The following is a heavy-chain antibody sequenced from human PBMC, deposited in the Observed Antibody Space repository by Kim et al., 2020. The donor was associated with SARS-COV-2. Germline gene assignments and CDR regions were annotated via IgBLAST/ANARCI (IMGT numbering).Heavy chain of an antibody. CDR3: ASPLLAAAALPP. CDR2: ISSDGSTT. J-gene: IGHJ5*02. CDR1: GFTFSSYW. D-gene: IGHD6-13*01. V-gene: IGHV3-74*01. Sequence: GGSLRLSCAASGFTFSSYWMHWVRQAPGKGLVWVSRISSDGSTTSYADSVKGRFTISRDNAKNTLYLQMNSLRAEDTAVYYCASPLLAAAALPPWGQGTLVTVSS.